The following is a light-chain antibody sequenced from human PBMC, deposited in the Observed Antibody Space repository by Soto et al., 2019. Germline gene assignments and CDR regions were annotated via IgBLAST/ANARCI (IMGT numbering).Light chain of an antibody. CDR3: GSYAGTYNFV. CDR1: SSDVGGYNY. Sequence: QSTLTQPRSVSGSPGESVTISCTGTSSDVGGYNYVSWYQQQPDKAPKLMIYDVTKRPSGVPDRFSGSKSDNTASLTISGLQAEDEADYYCGSYAGTYNFVFGNGTKVTV. CDR2: DVT. V-gene: IGLV2-11*01. J-gene: IGLJ1*01.